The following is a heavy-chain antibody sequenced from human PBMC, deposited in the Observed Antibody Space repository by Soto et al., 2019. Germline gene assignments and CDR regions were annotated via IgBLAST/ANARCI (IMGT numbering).Heavy chain of an antibody. D-gene: IGHD5-18*01. CDR1: GGSISSGDYY. V-gene: IGHV4-30-4*01. Sequence: PSETLSLTCTVSGGSISSGDYYWSWIRQPPGKGLEWIGYIYYSGSTYYNPSLKSRVTISVDTSKNQFSLKLSSVTAADTAVYYCARATWIQLFGYWGQGTLVTVSS. CDR3: ARATWIQLFGY. J-gene: IGHJ4*02. CDR2: IYYSGST.